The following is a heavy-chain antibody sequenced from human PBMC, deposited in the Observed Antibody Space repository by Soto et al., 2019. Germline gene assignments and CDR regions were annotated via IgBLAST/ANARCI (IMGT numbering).Heavy chain of an antibody. CDR1: GGTFSSYA. CDR3: ASQVSDYDSSGYYYAFDY. D-gene: IGHD3-22*01. Sequence: GASVKVSCKASGGTFSSYAISWVLQAPGQGLEWMGGIIPIFGTSNYAQRFQGRVTITADESTSTAYMELSSLRSEDTAVYYCASQVSDYDSSGYYYAFDYWGQGTLVTVSS. V-gene: IGHV1-69*13. J-gene: IGHJ4*02. CDR2: IIPIFGTS.